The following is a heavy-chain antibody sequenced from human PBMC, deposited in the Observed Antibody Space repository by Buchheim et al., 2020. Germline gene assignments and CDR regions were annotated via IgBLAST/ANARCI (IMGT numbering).Heavy chain of an antibody. D-gene: IGHD2-15*01. CDR1: DGSISSYY. V-gene: IGHV4-59*01. CDR3: ARGPSRYCSGGSCYPFDY. J-gene: IGHJ4*02. Sequence: QVQLQESGPGLVKPSETLSLTCTVSDGSISSYYWSWIRQPPGKGLEWIGYIYYSGSTNYNPSLKSRVTISVDTSKNQFSLKLSSVTAADTAVYYCARGPSRYCSGGSCYPFDYWGQGTL. CDR2: IYYSGST.